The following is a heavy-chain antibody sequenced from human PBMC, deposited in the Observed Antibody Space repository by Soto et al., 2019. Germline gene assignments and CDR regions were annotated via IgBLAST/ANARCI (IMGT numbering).Heavy chain of an antibody. V-gene: IGHV1-2*02. CDR1: GYTFTGNY. J-gene: IGHJ6*02. CDR3: ARDPRPPSGWLGFWEYGMDV. Sequence: ASVKVSCKASGYTFTGNYIHWVRQAPGQGLEWMGWVNPDNGGTTSAEKFQGRVTMTRDTSVTTAYMELYRLTSDDTAVYYCARDPRPPSGWLGFWEYGMDVWGQGTTVTVYS. D-gene: IGHD3-3*01. CDR2: VNPDNGGT.